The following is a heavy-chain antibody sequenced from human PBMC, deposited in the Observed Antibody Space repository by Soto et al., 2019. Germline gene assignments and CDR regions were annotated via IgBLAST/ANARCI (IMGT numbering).Heavy chain of an antibody. CDR3: TGTDSSSWYDNWFDP. D-gene: IGHD6-13*01. CDR1: GGSISSSSYY. Sequence: SETLSLTCTVSGGSISSSSYYWGWIRQPPGKGLEWIGSIYYSGSTYYNPSLKSRVTISVDTSKNQFSLKLSSVTAADTAVYYCTGTDSSSWYDNWFDPWGQGTLVTVS. J-gene: IGHJ5*02. V-gene: IGHV4-39*01. CDR2: IYYSGST.